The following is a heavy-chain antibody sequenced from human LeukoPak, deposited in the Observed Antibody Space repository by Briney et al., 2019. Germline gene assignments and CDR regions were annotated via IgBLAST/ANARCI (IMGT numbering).Heavy chain of an antibody. V-gene: IGHV4-30-4*01. CDR1: GGSISSYY. D-gene: IGHD3-22*01. CDR3: ARTDSSGYHHTYFQH. CDR2: IYYSGST. J-gene: IGHJ1*01. Sequence: SETLSLTCTVSGGSISSYYWSWIRQPPGKGLEWIGYIYYSGSTYYNPSLKSRVTISVDTSKNQFSLKLSSVTAADTAVYYCARTDSSGYHHTYFQHWGQGTLVTVSS.